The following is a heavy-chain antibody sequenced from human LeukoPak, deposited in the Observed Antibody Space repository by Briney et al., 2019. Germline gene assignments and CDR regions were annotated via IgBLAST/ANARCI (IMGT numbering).Heavy chain of an antibody. CDR2: IIPIFGTA. CDR3: ARGPMSGEYFDY. V-gene: IGHV1-69*05. Sequence: GASVKVSCKASGGTFSSYAISWVRQAPGQGLEWMGGIIPIFGTANYAQKFQGRVTITTDESTSTAYMELSSLRSEDTAVYYCARGPMSGEYFDYRGQGTLVTVSS. J-gene: IGHJ4*02. D-gene: IGHD3-10*01. CDR1: GGTFSSYA.